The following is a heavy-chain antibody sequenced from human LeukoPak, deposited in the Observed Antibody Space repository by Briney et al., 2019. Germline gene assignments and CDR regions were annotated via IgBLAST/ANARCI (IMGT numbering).Heavy chain of an antibody. CDR1: GFTFKNNA. CDR3: ARCTASCNANAFDV. CDR2: INGGGDDT. D-gene: IGHD2-2*01. V-gene: IGHV3-23*01. Sequence: PGGSLRLSCAASGFTFKNNAMTWVRQAQGKGLEWVSAINGGGDDTEYADSVKGRFTISRANSKNTLYLQMNSLRPEDTAVYYCARCTASCNANAFDVWGQGTLLTVSS. J-gene: IGHJ3*01.